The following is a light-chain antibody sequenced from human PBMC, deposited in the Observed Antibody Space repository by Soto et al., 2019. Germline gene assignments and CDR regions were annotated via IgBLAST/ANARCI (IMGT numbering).Light chain of an antibody. CDR1: SDDVGHYNY. J-gene: IGLJ2*01. CDR2: DVS. V-gene: IGLV2-14*03. Sequence: QSALTQPASVSGSPGQSITISCTGTSDDVGHYNYVSWYQQHPGKAPKLMIYDVSNRPSGISNRFSGSKSGNTASLTISGLQAEDEADYYCQSFDRSLSGPIFGGGTKLTVL. CDR3: QSFDRSLSGPI.